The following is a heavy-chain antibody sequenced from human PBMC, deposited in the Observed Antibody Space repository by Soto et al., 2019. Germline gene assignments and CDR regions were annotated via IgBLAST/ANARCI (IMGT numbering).Heavy chain of an antibody. CDR1: EFTFRNYG. Sequence: PGGSLRLSCAASEFTFRNYGMHWVRQAPGKGLEWVAVVSNDGTIKYYGDSVKGRFTISRDNSKNTLYLQMNSLRAEDTAVYYCAKERSSGWYVFDYWGQGTLVTVSS. CDR2: VSNDGTIK. CDR3: AKERSSGWYVFDY. V-gene: IGHV3-30*18. J-gene: IGHJ4*02. D-gene: IGHD6-19*01.